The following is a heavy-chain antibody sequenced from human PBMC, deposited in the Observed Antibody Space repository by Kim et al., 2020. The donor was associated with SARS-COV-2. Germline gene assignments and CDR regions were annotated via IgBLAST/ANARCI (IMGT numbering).Heavy chain of an antibody. D-gene: IGHD3-22*01. CDR3: AKKKGDSSGFDY. V-gene: IGHV3-23*01. Sequence: HPDSVKSRFTIFRDNSKNTLYLQMNSLRAEDTALYYCAKKKGDSSGFDYWGQGTLVTVSS. J-gene: IGHJ4*02.